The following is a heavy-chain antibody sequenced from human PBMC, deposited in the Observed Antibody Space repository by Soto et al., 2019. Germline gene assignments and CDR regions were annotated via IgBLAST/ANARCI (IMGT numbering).Heavy chain of an antibody. CDR2: ISGYNGDT. CDR3: AKNGHPPYYYYGMDV. V-gene: IGHV1-18*01. D-gene: IGHD2-8*01. CDR1: GYTFTRYG. J-gene: IGHJ6*02. Sequence: QGQLVQSGGEVKKPGASVKVSCKASGYTFTRYGISWVRQAPGQGLEWMGWISGYNGDTKYAQKFQGRVTMTVDTSTTTAYMELRSLTSDDRAVYYCAKNGHPPYYYYGMDVWGQGTTVTVSS.